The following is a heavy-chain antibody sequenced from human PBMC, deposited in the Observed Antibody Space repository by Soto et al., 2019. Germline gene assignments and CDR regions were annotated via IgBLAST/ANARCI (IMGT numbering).Heavy chain of an antibody. CDR3: ARDSVRSGSYSGY. Sequence: QVQLVQSGAEVKKPGASVKVSCKASGYTFTNYGISWVRQAPGQGLEWVGWISTYNGNTNYAQKLQDRLTLTTDTSTRTAYMELRSLRSDDTPTYYCARDSVRSGSYSGYWRQGTLVTVSS. V-gene: IGHV1-18*01. CDR2: ISTYNGNT. D-gene: IGHD1-26*01. CDR1: GYTFTNYG. J-gene: IGHJ4*02.